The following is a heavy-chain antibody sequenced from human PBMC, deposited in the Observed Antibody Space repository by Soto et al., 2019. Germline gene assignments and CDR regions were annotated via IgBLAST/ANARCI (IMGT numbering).Heavy chain of an antibody. Sequence: GGSLRLSCAASGFTFSSYAMSWVRQAPGKGLEWVSAISGSGGSTYYADSVKGRFTISRDNSKNTLYLQMNSLRAEDTAVYYCARARSLRYRFLEWLLDNYYMDVWGKGTTVTVSS. CDR3: ARARSLRYRFLEWLLDNYYMDV. V-gene: IGHV3-23*01. D-gene: IGHD3-3*01. J-gene: IGHJ6*03. CDR2: ISGSGGST. CDR1: GFTFSSYA.